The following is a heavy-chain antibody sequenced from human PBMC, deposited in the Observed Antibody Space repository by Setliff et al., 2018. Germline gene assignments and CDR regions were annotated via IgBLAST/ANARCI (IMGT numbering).Heavy chain of an antibody. V-gene: IGHV4-38-2*02. CDR2: IYHSGST. J-gene: IGHJ4*02. D-gene: IGHD2-2*01. CDR3: ARVLEDIVVVPAALFDY. CDR1: GYSISSGYY. Sequence: SETLSLTCTVSGYSISSGYYWGWIRQPPGKGLEWIGSIYHSGSTYYNPSLKSRVTISVDTSKNQFSLKLSSVTAADTAVYYCARVLEDIVVVPAALFDYWGQGTLVTVSS.